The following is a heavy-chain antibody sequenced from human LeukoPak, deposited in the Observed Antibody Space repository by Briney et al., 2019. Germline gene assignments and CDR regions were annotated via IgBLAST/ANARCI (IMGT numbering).Heavy chain of an antibody. CDR3: ARENGVSREYQLLQSWDY. Sequence: GASVKVSCKASGYTFTSYGISWVRQAPGQGLEWMGWISAYNGNTNYAQKLQGRVTMTTDTSTSTAYMELRSLRSDDTAVYYCARENGVSREYQLLQSWDYWGQGTLVTVSS. CDR2: ISAYNGNT. V-gene: IGHV1-18*01. D-gene: IGHD2-2*01. CDR1: GYTFTSYG. J-gene: IGHJ4*02.